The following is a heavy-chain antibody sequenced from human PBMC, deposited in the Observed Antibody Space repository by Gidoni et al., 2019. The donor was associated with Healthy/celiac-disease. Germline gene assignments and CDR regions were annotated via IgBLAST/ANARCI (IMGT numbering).Heavy chain of an antibody. CDR3: ASSPYSSGWHPGDY. V-gene: IGHV4-39*01. D-gene: IGHD6-19*01. Sequence: QLQLQESGPGLVKPSETLSLTCTVSGGSISSSSYYWGWIRQPPGKGLEWIGSIYYSGSTYYNLSLKSRVTISVDTSKNQFSLKLSSVTAADTAVYYCASSPYSSGWHPGDYWGQGTLVTVSS. CDR1: GGSISSSSYY. J-gene: IGHJ4*02. CDR2: IYYSGST.